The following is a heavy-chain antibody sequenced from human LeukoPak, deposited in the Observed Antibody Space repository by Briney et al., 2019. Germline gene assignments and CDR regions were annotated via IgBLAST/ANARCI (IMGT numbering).Heavy chain of an antibody. D-gene: IGHD2-15*01. Sequence: GGSLRLSCTVSGLSFGDYAMSWFRQAPGKGLERVAVISYDGSNKYYADSVKGRFTISRDNSKNTLYLQMNSLRAEDTAVYYCAKDVVADYWGQGTLVTVSS. J-gene: IGHJ4*02. CDR2: ISYDGSNK. CDR1: GLSFGDYA. V-gene: IGHV3-30*04. CDR3: AKDVVADY.